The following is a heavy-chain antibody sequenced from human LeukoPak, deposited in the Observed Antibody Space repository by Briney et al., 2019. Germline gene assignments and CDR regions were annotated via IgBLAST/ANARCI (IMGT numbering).Heavy chain of an antibody. CDR3: ARDARYFDWLFPDY. D-gene: IGHD3-9*01. J-gene: IGHJ4*02. V-gene: IGHV1-18*01. Sequence: ASVKVSCKASGYTFDNFGISWVRQGPGQGLEWMGWISGYNGKTEYAQKFQGRLTLTTDTSTSTAFMELRSLRSDDAAVYYCARDARYFDWLFPDYWGQGTLVTVSS. CDR2: ISGYNGKT. CDR1: GYTFDNFG.